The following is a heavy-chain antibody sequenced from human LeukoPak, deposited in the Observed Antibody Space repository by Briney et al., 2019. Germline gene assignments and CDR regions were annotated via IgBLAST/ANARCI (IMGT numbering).Heavy chain of an antibody. CDR1: GYTFTTYW. V-gene: IGHV5-51*01. CDR2: IYPGDSDT. CDR3: ARREVTRPGNWFDP. D-gene: IGHD4-23*01. J-gene: IGHJ5*02. Sequence: GESLKISCRGSGYTFTTYWIVWVRQMPGRGLEWVAIIYPGDSDTKYSPPFQGQVTISADKSISTAYLQWSSLKASDTAMYYCARREVTRPGNWFDPWGQGTLVTVSS.